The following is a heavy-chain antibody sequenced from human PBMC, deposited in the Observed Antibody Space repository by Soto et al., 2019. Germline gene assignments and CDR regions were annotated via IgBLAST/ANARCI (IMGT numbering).Heavy chain of an antibody. Sequence: PGGSLRLSCAASGFTFSSYAMSWVRQAPGKGLEWVSAISGSGGSTYYADSVKGRFTISRDNSKNTLYLQMNSLRAEDTAVYYCVKIIEESSIAAPFDYWGQGTLVTVSS. V-gene: IGHV3-23*01. D-gene: IGHD6-6*01. CDR1: GFTFSSYA. CDR2: ISGSGGST. CDR3: VKIIEESSIAAPFDY. J-gene: IGHJ4*02.